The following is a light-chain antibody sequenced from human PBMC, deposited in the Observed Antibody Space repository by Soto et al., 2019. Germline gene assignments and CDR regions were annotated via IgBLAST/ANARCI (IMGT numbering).Light chain of an antibody. CDR2: GAS. V-gene: IGKV3-20*01. CDR3: QQYGSSPRT. Sequence: ESALTQSPGTLSLSPGERATLSCRASQSVSSSYLAWYQQKPGQAPRLLIYGASSRATGIPDRFSGSGSGTDFTLTISRLEPEEFAVYYCQQYGSSPRTFGQGTKVEIK. CDR1: QSVSSSY. J-gene: IGKJ1*01.